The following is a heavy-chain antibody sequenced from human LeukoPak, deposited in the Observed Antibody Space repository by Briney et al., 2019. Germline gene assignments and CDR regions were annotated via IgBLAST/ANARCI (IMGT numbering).Heavy chain of an antibody. V-gene: IGHV3-48*01. CDR1: GFTFSSYS. CDR3: ARGAQWPY. J-gene: IGHJ4*02. CDR2: ISSSSNIM. Sequence: GGSLRLSCAASGFTFSSYSMNWVRQAPGKGLEWVSYISSSSNIMNYADSVKGRFTTSRDNAKNSLYLQMNSLRAEDTAVYYCARGAQWPYWGQGTLVTVSS. D-gene: IGHD6-19*01.